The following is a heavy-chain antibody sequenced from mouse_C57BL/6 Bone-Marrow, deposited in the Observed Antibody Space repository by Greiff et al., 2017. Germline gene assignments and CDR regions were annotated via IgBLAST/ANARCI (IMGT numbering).Heavy chain of an antibody. V-gene: IGHV3-6*01. CDR1: GYSITSGYY. J-gene: IGHJ3*01. CDR3: ARDPLYDYDDAY. Sequence: DVQLVESGPGLVKPSQSLSLTCSVTGYSITSGYYWNWIRQFPGKKLGWMGYISYDGSNNYNPSLKNRISITRDTSKNQFFLKLNSVTTEDTATYYCARDPLYDYDDAYWGQGTLVTVSA. D-gene: IGHD2-4*01. CDR2: ISYDGSN.